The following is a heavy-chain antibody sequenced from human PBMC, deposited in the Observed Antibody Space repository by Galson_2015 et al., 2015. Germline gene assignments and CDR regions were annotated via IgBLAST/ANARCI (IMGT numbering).Heavy chain of an antibody. V-gene: IGHV1-2*06. CDR1: GYAFTGYY. CDR3: ARVDWGGDYGDYFDY. D-gene: IGHD4-17*01. CDR2: INPNSGGT. Sequence: SVKVSCKASGYAFTGYYMHWVRQAPGQGLEWMGRINPNSGGTNYAQKFQGRVTMTRDTSISTAYMELSRLRSDDTAVYYCARVDWGGDYGDYFDYWGQGTLVTVSS. J-gene: IGHJ4*02.